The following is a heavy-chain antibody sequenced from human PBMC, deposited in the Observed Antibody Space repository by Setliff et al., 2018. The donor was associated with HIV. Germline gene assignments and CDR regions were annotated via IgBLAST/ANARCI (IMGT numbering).Heavy chain of an antibody. V-gene: IGHV5-51*01. Sequence: GESLKISCQGSGYSFTNYWIGWVRQMPGKGLELMGIIYPGDSDTRYSPSFQGQVTISADKSISTAYLQWSSLKASDTAMYYCARQEDPDSSGYYSAGAFDIWGQGTMVTVSS. CDR1: GYSFTNYW. CDR3: ARQEDPDSSGYYSAGAFDI. D-gene: IGHD3-22*01. J-gene: IGHJ3*02. CDR2: IYPGDSDT.